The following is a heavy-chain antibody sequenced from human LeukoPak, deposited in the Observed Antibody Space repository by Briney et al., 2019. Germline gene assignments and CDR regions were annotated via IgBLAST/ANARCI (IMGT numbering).Heavy chain of an antibody. CDR1: GYTFTDYY. V-gene: IGHV1-2*02. CDR2: INPNSGGT. J-gene: IGHJ4*02. Sequence: GASVKVSCKASGYTFTDYYTHWGRQAPGQGLEWMGWINPNSGGTNYAQKFQGRVTMTRDTSISTAYMELSRLRSDDTAVYYCARDLSGRYEFDYWGQGTLVTVSS. CDR3: ARDLSGRYEFDY. D-gene: IGHD1-26*01.